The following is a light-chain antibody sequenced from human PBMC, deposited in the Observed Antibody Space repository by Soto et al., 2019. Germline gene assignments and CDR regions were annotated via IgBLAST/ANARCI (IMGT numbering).Light chain of an antibody. Sequence: EIVMTQSPATLSVSPGERATLSCRASQSVSSNFAWYQQKPGQAPRLLIYGASTRATGIPARFSGSGSGTEFTLTISSLQSEDFAVYYCQQYNNWPSLTFGQGTKVEIK. CDR3: QQYNNWPSLT. J-gene: IGKJ1*01. V-gene: IGKV3-15*01. CDR2: GAS. CDR1: QSVSSN.